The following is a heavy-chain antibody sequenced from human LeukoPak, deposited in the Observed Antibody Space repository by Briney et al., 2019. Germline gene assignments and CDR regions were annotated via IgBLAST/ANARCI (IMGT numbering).Heavy chain of an antibody. V-gene: IGHV3-30*19. Sequence: GGSLRLSCAASGFTFSTYGMHWVRQAPGKGLEWVAVISYDGSHKYYADSVKGRFTISRDNSKNTLYLQMDSLRAEDTAVYYCARDRGKYCSDGSCYLDTFDIWGQGTMVTVSS. CDR1: GFTFSTYG. CDR3: ARDRGKYCSDGSCYLDTFDI. J-gene: IGHJ3*02. D-gene: IGHD2-15*01. CDR2: ISYDGSHK.